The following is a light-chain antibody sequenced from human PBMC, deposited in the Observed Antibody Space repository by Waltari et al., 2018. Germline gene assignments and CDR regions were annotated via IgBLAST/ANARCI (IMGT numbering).Light chain of an antibody. CDR3: QQYYSTPLT. CDR1: QSVLYSSNNKNY. V-gene: IGKV4-1*01. J-gene: IGKJ1*01. Sequence: DIVMTQSPDSLAVSLGERATINCQYSQSVLYSSNNKNYLAWYQQKPGQPPKLLIYWASTRESGVPDRFSGSGSGTDFTLTISSLQAEDVAVYYCQQYYSTPLTFGQGTKVEIK. CDR2: WAS.